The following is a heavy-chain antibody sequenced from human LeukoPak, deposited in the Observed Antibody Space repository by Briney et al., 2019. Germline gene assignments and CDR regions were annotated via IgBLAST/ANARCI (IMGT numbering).Heavy chain of an antibody. CDR3: ASVYSSGWYFDY. J-gene: IGHJ4*02. CDR2: INPNSGGT. Sequence: ASVKVSCKASGYTFTGYYMHWVRQVPGQGLEWMGWINPNSGGTNYAQKFQGRVTVTRDTSISTVYMELSRLTSDDTAVYYCASVYSSGWYFDYWGQGTLVTVSS. CDR1: GYTFTGYY. V-gene: IGHV1-2*02. D-gene: IGHD6-19*01.